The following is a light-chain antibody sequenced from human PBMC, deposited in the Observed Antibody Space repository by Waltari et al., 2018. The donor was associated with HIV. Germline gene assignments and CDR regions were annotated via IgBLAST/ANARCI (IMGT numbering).Light chain of an antibody. CDR3: AAWDDSMSGPHVV. CDR2: RNN. V-gene: IGLV1-47*01. J-gene: IGLJ2*01. CDR1: SSTICSKY. Sequence: QSVLTQPPSASGTPGQRVTISCSGSSSTICSKYVNWYQQPPGTAPKLLIYRNNQRPSGVPDRFSGSKSGTSASLAISGLRSEDEADYYCAAWDDSMSGPHVVFGGGTKLTVL.